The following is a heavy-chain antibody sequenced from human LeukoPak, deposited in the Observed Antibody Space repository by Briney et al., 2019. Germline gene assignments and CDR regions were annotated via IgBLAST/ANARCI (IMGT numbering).Heavy chain of an antibody. D-gene: IGHD3-3*01. CDR2: SYYSGST. V-gene: IGHV4-39*01. J-gene: IGHJ3*02. Sequence: SETLSLTCTVSGFSISSSSFYWGWIPQPPGKGLEWSRRSYYSGSTYYNPSLKSRVTISVDTSKNKFSLKLSSVTAADTAVYYCARHGDFGVVIIDAFDIWGQGKMVTVSS. CDR3: ARHGDFGVVIIDAFDI. CDR1: GFSISSSSFY.